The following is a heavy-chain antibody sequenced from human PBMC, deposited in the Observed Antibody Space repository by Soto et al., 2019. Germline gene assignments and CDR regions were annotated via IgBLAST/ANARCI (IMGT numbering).Heavy chain of an antibody. CDR1: GFTFSSFA. CDR3: AKGSTRGFSSTWGRSHFDN. Sequence: EVQLLESGGGLVQPGGSLRLSCAASGFTFSSFAMSWVRQAPGKGLEWVSGISGSGDNTKYADSVKGRFTISRDNSKNTLHLQVNSLRGEDTAVYYCAKGSTRGFSSTWGRSHFDNWGQGTLVTVSS. V-gene: IGHV3-23*01. J-gene: IGHJ4*02. D-gene: IGHD6-13*01. CDR2: ISGSGDNT.